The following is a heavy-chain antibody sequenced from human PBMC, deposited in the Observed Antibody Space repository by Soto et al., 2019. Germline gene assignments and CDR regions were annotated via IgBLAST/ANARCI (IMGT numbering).Heavy chain of an antibody. CDR2: ISNSGGST. Sequence: PGGSLRLSCAASGFTFSTYSMTWLRQAPGKGLQWVSTISNSGGSTYYIDSVKGRFTISRDNSKNTLYLQMNSLRADDTAVYYCARGPRAPPPHDYGMDVWGQGTTVTVSS. V-gene: IGHV3-23*01. CDR1: GFTFSTYS. CDR3: ARGPRAPPPHDYGMDV. J-gene: IGHJ6*02.